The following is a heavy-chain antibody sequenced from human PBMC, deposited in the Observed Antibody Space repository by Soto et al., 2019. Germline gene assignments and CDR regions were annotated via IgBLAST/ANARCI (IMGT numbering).Heavy chain of an antibody. CDR3: ANPYYNGWFLFTC. D-gene: IGHD3-10*01. V-gene: IGHV1-8*01. Sequence: QVQLVQSGAEVKKPGASVKVSCKASGYTFTNLDIHWVRQATGQGLEQMGWINPNSDTTNYAQKTQNRVSMNRNPSNDTAYMAVSRLSSEDKTIYYYANPYYNGWFLFTCWGQGTLVTVSS. CDR2: INPNSDTT. CDR1: GYTFTNLD. J-gene: IGHJ4*02.